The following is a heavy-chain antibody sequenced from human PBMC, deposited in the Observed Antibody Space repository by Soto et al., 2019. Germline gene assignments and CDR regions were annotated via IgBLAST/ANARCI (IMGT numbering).Heavy chain of an antibody. J-gene: IGHJ4*02. CDR3: ATVHSTSRSFDY. V-gene: IGHV3-23*01. CDR2: TGLNGRTT. D-gene: IGHD6-6*01. Sequence: GGSLRLSCAASGFPFSMSVMTWVRQAPGKGLEWVSTTGLNGRTTYYADSVKGRFTVSRDNTKNTLDLQMSSLRAEDTAVYYCATVHSTSRSFDYWGQGTLVTVSS. CDR1: GFPFSMSV.